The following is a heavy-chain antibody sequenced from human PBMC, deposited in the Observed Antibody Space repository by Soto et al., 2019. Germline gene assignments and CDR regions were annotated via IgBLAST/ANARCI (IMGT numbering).Heavy chain of an antibody. D-gene: IGHD3-22*01. CDR2: ISGSGGNT. Sequence: GGSLRLSCAASGFTFSNYAMSWVRQAPGKGLEWVSAISGSGGNTFYADSVKGRFTISRDNSKNTLYLQMNILRAEDTAVYYCAQDRSTIIVVAMTWGQGTLVTVSS. CDR3: AQDRSTIIVVAMT. V-gene: IGHV3-23*01. CDR1: GFTFSNYA. J-gene: IGHJ5*02.